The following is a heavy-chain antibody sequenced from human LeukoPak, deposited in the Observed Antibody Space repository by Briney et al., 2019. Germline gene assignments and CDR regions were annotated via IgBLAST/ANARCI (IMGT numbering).Heavy chain of an antibody. CDR2: ISSNGGTT. CDR1: GFTFSSYA. D-gene: IGHD3-22*01. V-gene: IGHV3-64*04. J-gene: IGHJ4*02. CDR3: ARLDYYDSSGYYQYYFDY. Sequence: PGGSLRLSCSASGFTFSSYAMHWVRQAPGKGLEYVSTISSNGGTTYYADSVKGRFTISRDNSKNTLYLQMNSLRAEDTAVYYCARLDYYDSSGYYQYYFDYWGQGTLVTVSS.